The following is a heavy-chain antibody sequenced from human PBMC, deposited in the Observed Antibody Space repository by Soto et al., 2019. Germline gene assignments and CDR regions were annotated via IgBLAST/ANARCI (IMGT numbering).Heavy chain of an antibody. J-gene: IGHJ4*02. CDR2: IYPGDSDT. D-gene: IGHD5-18*01. CDR3: WRQIYGSDTGPNFQYYFDS. Sequence: GDSLKISCKGSVYSFTSYCIGWVRQMPGKGLEWMWIIYPGDSDTRYSPSFQGQVTISADRSISTAYLQWSSLKASDTAMYYCWRQIYGSDTGPNFQYYFDSWGQGTPVNVSS. CDR1: VYSFTSYC. V-gene: IGHV5-51*01.